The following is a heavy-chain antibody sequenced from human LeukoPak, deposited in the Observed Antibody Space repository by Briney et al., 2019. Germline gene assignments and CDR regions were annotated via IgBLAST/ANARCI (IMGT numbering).Heavy chain of an antibody. D-gene: IGHD1-1*01. J-gene: IGHJ4*02. CDR1: GYTFTSYG. CDR3: ARAERGYDY. CDR2: IIPIFGTA. Sequence: SVKVSCTASGYTFTSYGISWVRQAPGQGLEWMGGIIPIFGTANYAQKFQGRVTITADESTSTAYIELSSLRSEDTAVYYCARAERGYDYWGQGTLVTVSS. V-gene: IGHV1-69*13.